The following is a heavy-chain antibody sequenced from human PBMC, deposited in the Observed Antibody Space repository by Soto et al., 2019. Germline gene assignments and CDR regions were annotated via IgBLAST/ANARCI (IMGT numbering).Heavy chain of an antibody. V-gene: IGHV1-2*02. D-gene: IGHD1-7*01. Sequence: ASVKVSCKASGYTFTEYYMHGVVQSALRGRDWMGWINPNSGGTNYAQKFQGRVTMTRDTSISTAYMELSRLRSDDTAVYYCARKLELRGSYYYYYDMDVWGQGTTVTVSS. J-gene: IGHJ6*02. CDR2: INPNSGGT. CDR3: ARKLELRGSYYYYYDMDV. CDR1: GYTFTEYY.